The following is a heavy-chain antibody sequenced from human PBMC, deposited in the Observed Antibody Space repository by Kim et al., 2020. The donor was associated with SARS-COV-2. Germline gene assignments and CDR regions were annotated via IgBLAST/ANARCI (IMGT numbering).Heavy chain of an antibody. CDR1: GGFITSDY. J-gene: IGHJ6*01. D-gene: IGHD1-1*01. CDR3: ARGSNTTLGIIVNGMDV. V-gene: IGHV4-59*13. CDR2: IHYSGKA. Sequence: SETLSLTCTVSGGFITSDYWNWIRQSPGKGLEWVGYIHYSGKANYNPSLKSRVIISIDTSKTQFSLKLSSVTSADTGVYYCARGSNTTLGIIVNGMDVWG.